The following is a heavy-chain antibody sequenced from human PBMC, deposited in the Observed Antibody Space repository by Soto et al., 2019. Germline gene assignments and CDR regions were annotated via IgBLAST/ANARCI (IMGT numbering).Heavy chain of an antibody. CDR3: AKAMGQQWEGGYYCGMDV. CDR1: GFTFDDYT. V-gene: IGHV3-43*01. D-gene: IGHD6-19*01. CDR2: ISWDGGST. J-gene: IGHJ6*02. Sequence: PGGSLRLSCAASGFTFDDYTMHWVRQAPGKGLEWVSLISWDGGSTYYADSVKGRFTISRDNSKNSLYLQMNSLRTEDTALYYCAKAMGQQWEGGYYCGMDVWGQGTTVTVSS.